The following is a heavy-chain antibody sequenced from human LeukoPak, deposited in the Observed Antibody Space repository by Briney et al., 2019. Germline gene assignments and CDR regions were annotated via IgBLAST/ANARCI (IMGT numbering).Heavy chain of an antibody. CDR2: INPDGSEK. Sequence: GGSLRLSCAASGFTFNSYWMSWVRQAPGKGLEWVANINPDGSEKQYGDSVKGRFTTSRDNAKNSLYLQMNSLRAEDTAIYYCARIYYFGDNNWRYFDNWGQGTLVTVSS. D-gene: IGHD3-10*01. CDR3: ARIYYFGDNNWRYFDN. CDR1: GFTFNSYW. V-gene: IGHV3-7*01. J-gene: IGHJ4*02.